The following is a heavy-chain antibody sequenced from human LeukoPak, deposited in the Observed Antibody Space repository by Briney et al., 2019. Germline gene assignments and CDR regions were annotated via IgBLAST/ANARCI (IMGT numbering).Heavy chain of an antibody. J-gene: IGHJ6*03. CDR2: IIPIFGTA. CDR1: GDAFSNYA. D-gene: IGHD3-16*01. Sequence: ASVKVSCKASGDAFSNYAISWVRQAPGQGLEWMGGIIPIFGTANYAQKFQGRVTITADKSTSIAYMELSSLRSEDTAVYYCASGGNYYYYMDVWGKGTTVTVSS. V-gene: IGHV1-69*06. CDR3: ASGGNYYYYMDV.